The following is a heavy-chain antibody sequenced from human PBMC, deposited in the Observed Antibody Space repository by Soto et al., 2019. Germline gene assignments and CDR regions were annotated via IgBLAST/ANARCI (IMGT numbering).Heavy chain of an antibody. D-gene: IGHD2-2*01. CDR3: SIGTWSAETFDV. Sequence: QVHLVQSGAEVKKPGSSVKVSCKATEGTFSTYTLIWVRQAPGQGLEWMGRIIPMLTVRNSAQKFQDRVTLTADKSTSTAFMELTSLTSDDTAVYYCSIGTWSAETFDVWGQGTIVTVSS. CDR1: EGTFSTYT. J-gene: IGHJ3*01. CDR2: IIPMLTVR. V-gene: IGHV1-69*02.